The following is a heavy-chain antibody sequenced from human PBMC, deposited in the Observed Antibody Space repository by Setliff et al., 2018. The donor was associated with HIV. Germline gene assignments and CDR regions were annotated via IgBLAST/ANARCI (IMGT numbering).Heavy chain of an antibody. J-gene: IGHJ6*02. D-gene: IGHD2-2*01. CDR2: ITDGGDT. V-gene: IGHV4-59*04. Sequence: SETLSLTCIVSGDSISSYYWSWIRQPPGRGLEWIGEITDGGDTAYNSSLQSRLTISLDTSKKQFALKLHSMTAADTAVYYCARGSSCSSSSCYLYYYYYYGVDVWGPGTAVT. CDR3: ARGSSCSSSSCYLYYYYYYGVDV. CDR1: GDSISSYY.